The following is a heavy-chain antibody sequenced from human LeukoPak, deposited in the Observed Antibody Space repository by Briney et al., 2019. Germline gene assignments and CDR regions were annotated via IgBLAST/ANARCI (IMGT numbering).Heavy chain of an antibody. CDR3: ARSGRMVRGVINYYYMDV. Sequence: GSLRLSCAASGFTFSSYSMNWVRQAPGKGLEWVSSISSSSSYIYYADSVKGRFTISRDNAKDSLYLQMNSLRAEDTAVYYCARSGRMVRGVINYYYMDVWGKGTTVTISS. V-gene: IGHV3-21*01. CDR1: GFTFSSYS. CDR2: ISSSSSYI. J-gene: IGHJ6*03. D-gene: IGHD3-10*01.